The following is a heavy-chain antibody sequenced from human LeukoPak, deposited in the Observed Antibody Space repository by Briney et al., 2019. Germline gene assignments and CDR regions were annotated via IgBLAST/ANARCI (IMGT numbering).Heavy chain of an antibody. CDR3: ARAVVVASNWFDP. J-gene: IGHJ5*02. CDR2: ISSSSSYI. CDR1: GFTFSNYV. Sequence: GGSLRLSCAASGFTFSNYVMSWVRQAPGKGLEWVSSISSSSSYIYYADSVKGRFTISRDNAKNSLYLQMNSLRAEDTAVYYCARAVVVASNWFDPWGQGTLVTVSS. V-gene: IGHV3-21*01. D-gene: IGHD3-22*01.